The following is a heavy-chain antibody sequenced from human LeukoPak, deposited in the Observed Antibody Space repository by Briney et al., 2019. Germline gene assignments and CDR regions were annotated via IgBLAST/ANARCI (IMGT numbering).Heavy chain of an antibody. D-gene: IGHD3-22*01. CDR3: ARMYYYDSSGYSTDAFDI. CDR2: IYYSGST. CDR1: GGSISSSSYY. J-gene: IGHJ3*02. V-gene: IGHV4-61*01. Sequence: SETLSLTCTVSGGSISSSSYYWSWIRQPPGKGLEWIGYIYYSGSTNYNPSLKSRVTISVDTSKSQFSLKLSSVTAADTAVYYCARMYYYDSSGYSTDAFDIWGQGTMVTVSS.